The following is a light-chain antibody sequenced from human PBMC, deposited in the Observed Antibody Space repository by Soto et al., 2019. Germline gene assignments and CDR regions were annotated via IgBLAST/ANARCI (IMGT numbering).Light chain of an antibody. CDR3: CSYAGSYPYV. J-gene: IGLJ1*01. CDR1: SSDVGGYNY. Sequence: QSVLTQPRSVSGSPGQSVTISCTGTSSDVGGYNYVSWYQEQPGKAPKLMIYDVSKRPSGVPDRFSGSKSGNTASLTISGLQAEDEADYYCCSYAGSYPYVFGNGTKVTV. CDR2: DVS. V-gene: IGLV2-11*01.